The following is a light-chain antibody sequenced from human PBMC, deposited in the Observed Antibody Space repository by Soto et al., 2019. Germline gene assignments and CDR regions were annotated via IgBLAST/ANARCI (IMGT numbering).Light chain of an antibody. V-gene: IGKV3-20*01. J-gene: IGKJ4*01. Sequence: EIVLTQSPGALSLSPGERATLSCRASQSVTSTYLAWYQQKPGQAPRLLIYGTSSRATGIPDRFSGSGSGTDFTLTISSLEPEAFAVDYCQPYGSSPLTFGGGTKVEIK. CDR3: QPYGSSPLT. CDR1: QSVTSTY. CDR2: GTS.